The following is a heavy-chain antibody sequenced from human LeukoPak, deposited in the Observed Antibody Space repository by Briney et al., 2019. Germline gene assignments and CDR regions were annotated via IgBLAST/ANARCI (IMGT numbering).Heavy chain of an antibody. Sequence: GGSLRLSCAASGFTFSSYATHWVRQAPGKGLEWVAVISYDGSNKYYADSVKGRFTISRDNSKNTLYLQMNSLRAEDTAVYYCASSPYYDILTGTHGAFDIWGQGTMVTVSS. CDR2: ISYDGSNK. CDR3: ASSPYYDILTGTHGAFDI. D-gene: IGHD3-9*01. V-gene: IGHV3-30-3*01. J-gene: IGHJ3*02. CDR1: GFTFSSYA.